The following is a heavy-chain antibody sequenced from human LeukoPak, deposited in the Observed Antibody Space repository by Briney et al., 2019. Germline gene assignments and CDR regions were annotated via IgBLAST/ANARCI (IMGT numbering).Heavy chain of an antibody. J-gene: IGHJ5*02. D-gene: IGHD3-16*01. V-gene: IGHV4-59*01. CDR2: IYYSGST. CDR1: GGSISSYY. CDR3: ARFTPQGYGWGGYNRFDP. Sequence: SETLSLTCTVSGGSISSYYWNWIRQPPGKGLEWIGYIYYSGSTNYNPSLKSRVTISVDTSKNQFSLNLTSVTAVDTAVYYCARFTPQGYGWGGYNRFDPWGQGTLVTVSS.